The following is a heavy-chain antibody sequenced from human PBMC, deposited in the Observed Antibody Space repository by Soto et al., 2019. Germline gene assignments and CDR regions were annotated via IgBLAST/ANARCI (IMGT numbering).Heavy chain of an antibody. D-gene: IGHD5-12*01. V-gene: IGHV4-59*01. J-gene: IGHJ4*02. CDR2: IYYSGST. CDR1: GGSISSYY. Sequence: QVQLQESGPGLVKPSETLSLTCTVSGGSISSYYWTWIRQPPGKALEWIGYIYYSGSTNYNPSLKSRVTISVDTSKNQFSLKLSSVTAADTAVYYCARDSKRGYSGYDKLDYWGQGTLVTVSS. CDR3: ARDSKRGYSGYDKLDY.